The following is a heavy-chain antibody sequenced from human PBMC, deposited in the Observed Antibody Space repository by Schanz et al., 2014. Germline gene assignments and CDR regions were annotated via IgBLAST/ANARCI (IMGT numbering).Heavy chain of an antibody. V-gene: IGHV3-23*01. CDR1: TSIFNHAW. D-gene: IGHD3-9*01. CDR3: AKAADWPVTRFDP. J-gene: IGHJ5*02. Sequence: EVQLLESGGGLVQPGGSLRLSCAASTSIFNHAWMSWVRQAPGKGLEWVSAISGGGGTTYYADSVKGRLTISRDDAKSTLYLQMSSLRADDTAVYYCAKAADWPVTRFDPWGQGTLVTVSS. CDR2: ISGGGGTT.